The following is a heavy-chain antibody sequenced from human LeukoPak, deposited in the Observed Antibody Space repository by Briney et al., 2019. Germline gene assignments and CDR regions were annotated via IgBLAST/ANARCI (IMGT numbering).Heavy chain of an antibody. V-gene: IGHV4-34*01. Sequence: SETLSLTCAVYGGSFSGYYWSWIRQPPGKGLEWIGEINHSGSTNYNPSLRSRVTVSVDTSKNQFSLKLSSVTAADTAVYYCARDSYGMDVWGQGTTVTVSS. CDR3: ARDSYGMDV. CDR2: INHSGST. CDR1: GGSFSGYY. J-gene: IGHJ6*02.